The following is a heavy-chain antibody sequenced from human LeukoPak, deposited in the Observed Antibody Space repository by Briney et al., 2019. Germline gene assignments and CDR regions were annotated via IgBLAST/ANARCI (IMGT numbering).Heavy chain of an antibody. J-gene: IGHJ4*02. Sequence: GGSLRLSCAASGFTFSSHAMSWVRQAPGKGLEWVSAISGSGGSTYYADSVKGRFTISRDNSKNTLYLQMNSLRAEDTAVYYCAKKSRPYYYDSSGYPLDYWGQGTLVTVSS. CDR2: ISGSGGST. D-gene: IGHD3-22*01. V-gene: IGHV3-23*01. CDR1: GFTFSSHA. CDR3: AKKSRPYYYDSSGYPLDY.